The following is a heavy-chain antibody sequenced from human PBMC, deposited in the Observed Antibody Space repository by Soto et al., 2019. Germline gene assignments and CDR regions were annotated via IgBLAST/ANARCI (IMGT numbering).Heavy chain of an antibody. CDR1: GFTFSSHW. Sequence: EVQLVESGGGLVQPGGSLRLSCAASGFTFSSHWIHWVRQAPGKGLVWVSRINSGGSTTDYADSVKGRFTISRDNAKNTLYLQMNGLRGEDAAVYHCVRGASGYYYVDSWGQGTLVTASS. J-gene: IGHJ4*02. D-gene: IGHD3-22*01. V-gene: IGHV3-74*01. CDR2: INSGGSTT. CDR3: VRGASGYYYVDS.